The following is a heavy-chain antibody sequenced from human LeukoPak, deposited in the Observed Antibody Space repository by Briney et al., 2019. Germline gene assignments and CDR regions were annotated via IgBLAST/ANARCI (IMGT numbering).Heavy chain of an antibody. D-gene: IGHD5-18*01. CDR3: ARTAMVKFNWFDP. CDR2: ISAYNGNT. Sequence: ASVKVSCKASGYTFSGSPMYWVRQAPGQGLEWMGWISAYNGNTNYAQKLQGRVTMTTDTSTSTAYMELRSLRSDDTAVYYCARTAMVKFNWFDPWGQGTLVTVSS. V-gene: IGHV1-18*01. CDR1: GYTFSGSP. J-gene: IGHJ5*02.